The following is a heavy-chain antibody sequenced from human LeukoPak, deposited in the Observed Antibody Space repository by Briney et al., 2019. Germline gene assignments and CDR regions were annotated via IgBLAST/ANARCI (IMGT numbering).Heavy chain of an antibody. D-gene: IGHD3-22*01. J-gene: IGHJ4*02. CDR2: IKQDGSEK. CDR1: GFTFSSYW. CDR3: ARVEKYYYDSYYFDY. V-gene: IGHV3-7*01. Sequence: GGSPRLSCAASGFTFSSYWMSWVRQAPGKGLEWVANIKQDGSEKYYVDSVKGRFTISRDNAKNSLYLQMNSLRAEDTAVYYCARVEKYYYDSYYFDYWGQGTLVTVSS.